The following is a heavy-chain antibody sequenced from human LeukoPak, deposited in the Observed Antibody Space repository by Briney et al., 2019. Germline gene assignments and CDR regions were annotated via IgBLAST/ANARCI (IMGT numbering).Heavy chain of an antibody. CDR3: AKAELGVDTFFDY. D-gene: IGHD3-3*01. Sequence: GGSLRLSCAASGFTFSDYALGWARQAPGRGLEWVATLSGSGAGTYYSDSVQGRFTTSRDNSKRTLFLQMNSLRAEDTAFYYCAKAELGVDTFFDYWGQGTLVTVSS. CDR1: GFTFSDYA. J-gene: IGHJ4*02. CDR2: LSGSGAGT. V-gene: IGHV3-23*01.